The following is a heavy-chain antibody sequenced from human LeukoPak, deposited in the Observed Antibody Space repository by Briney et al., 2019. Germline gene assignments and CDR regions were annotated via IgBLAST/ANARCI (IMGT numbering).Heavy chain of an antibody. CDR3: ARGLEYSSSSGVDY. CDR2: IIPILGIA. J-gene: IGHJ4*02. Sequence: SVKVSCKASGGTFSSYAISWVRQAPGQGLEWMGRIIPILGIANYAQKFQGRVTITADKSTSTAYMELSGLRSEDTAVYYCARGLEYSSSSGVDYWGQGTLVTVSS. CDR1: GGTFSSYA. V-gene: IGHV1-69*04. D-gene: IGHD6-6*01.